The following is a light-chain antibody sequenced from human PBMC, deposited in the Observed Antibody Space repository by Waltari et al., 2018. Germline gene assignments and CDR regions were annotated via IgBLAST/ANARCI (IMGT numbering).Light chain of an antibody. CDR1: SSDVGDFNY. CDR3: CSYAGSSTHVV. J-gene: IGLJ2*01. V-gene: IGLV2-23*02. Sequence: QSALTQPASVSGSPGQSITVSCTGTSSDVGDFNYVSWYQQHPGKAPKLMIYDVNKRPSGVSNRFSGSKSDNTASLTISGLQPEDEADYYCCSYAGSSTHVVF. CDR2: DVN.